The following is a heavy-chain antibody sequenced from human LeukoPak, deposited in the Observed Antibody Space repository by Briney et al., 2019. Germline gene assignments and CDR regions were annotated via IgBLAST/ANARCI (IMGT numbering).Heavy chain of an antibody. Sequence: GGSLRLSCVASGFTFSSYAMSWVRQAPGKGLEWVSAISGSGGSTYYADSVKGRFTISRDNSKNTLYLQMNSLRAEDTAVYYCAKYNGGGSYYFDYWGQGTLVTVSS. CDR3: AKYNGGGSYYFDY. CDR2: ISGSGGST. J-gene: IGHJ4*02. D-gene: IGHD1-26*01. CDR1: GFTFSSYA. V-gene: IGHV3-23*01.